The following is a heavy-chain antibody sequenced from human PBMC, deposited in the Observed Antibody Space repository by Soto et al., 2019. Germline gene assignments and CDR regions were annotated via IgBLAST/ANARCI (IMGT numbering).Heavy chain of an antibody. CDR3: ARGLLLWF. Sequence: QVQLQQCGAGLLKPSETLSLTCAVYGGSFSGYYWSWIRQPPGKGLEWIGEINHSGSTTYNPSLKSRVTISVDTSKSQFSLKLSSVTAADTAVYYCARGLLLWFWGQGTMVTVSS. CDR2: INHSGST. D-gene: IGHD3-16*02. V-gene: IGHV4-34*01. CDR1: GGSFSGYY. J-gene: IGHJ3*01.